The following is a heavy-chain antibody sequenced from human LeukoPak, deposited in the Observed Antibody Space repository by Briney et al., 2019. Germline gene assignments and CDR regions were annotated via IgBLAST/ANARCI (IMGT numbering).Heavy chain of an antibody. CDR3: ARGDFDY. CDR1: GFTFSSNV. V-gene: IGHV3-53*01. CDR2: VFSDGRT. J-gene: IGHJ4*02. Sequence: GGSLRLSCAASGFTFSSNVMSWVRQAPGKGLEWVSNVFSDGRTFYADSVKGRFTISRDSSKNSIFLQMNSLRAEDTAVYYCARGDFDYWGQGTLVTVSS.